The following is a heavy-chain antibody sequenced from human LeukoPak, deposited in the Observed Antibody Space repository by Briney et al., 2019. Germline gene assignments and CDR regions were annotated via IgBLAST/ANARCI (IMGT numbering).Heavy chain of an antibody. D-gene: IGHD3-3*01. CDR1: GGSFSGYY. CDR2: INHGGST. Sequence: SETLSLTCAVYGGSFSGYYWSWIRQPPGKGLEWIGEINHGGSTNYNPSLKSRVTISVDTSKNQFSLKLSSVTAADTAVYYCARVFDFWSGYKDAFDIWGQGTMVTVSS. CDR3: ARVFDFWSGYKDAFDI. J-gene: IGHJ3*02. V-gene: IGHV4-34*01.